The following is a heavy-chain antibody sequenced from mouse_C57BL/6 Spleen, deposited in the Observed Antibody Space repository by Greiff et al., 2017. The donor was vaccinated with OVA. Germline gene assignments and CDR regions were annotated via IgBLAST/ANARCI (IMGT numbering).Heavy chain of an antibody. D-gene: IGHD2-4*01. CDR2: IWSGGST. J-gene: IGHJ4*01. Sequence: VKLVESGPGLVQPSQSLSITCTVSGFSLTSYGVHWVRQSPGKGLEWLGVIWSGGSTDYNAAFISRLSISKDNSKSQVFFKMNSLQADDTAIYYCARGGYDYDIYAMDYWGQGTSVTVSS. V-gene: IGHV2-2*01. CDR1: GFSLTSYG. CDR3: ARGGYDYDIYAMDY.